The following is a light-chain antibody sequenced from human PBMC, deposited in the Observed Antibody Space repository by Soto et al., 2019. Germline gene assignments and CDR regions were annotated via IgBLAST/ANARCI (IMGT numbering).Light chain of an antibody. CDR1: QGISSG. J-gene: IGKJ5*01. CDR3: HQFNNYPIT. V-gene: IGKV1D-13*01. Sequence: AIQLTQSPSSLSASIGDRVTITCRASQGISSGLAWYQQKPGKTPKLLIYDASSLESGVPSRFSGSGSGTDFTLSISCLQPEDFATYYCHQFNNYPITFGQGTRLEIK. CDR2: DAS.